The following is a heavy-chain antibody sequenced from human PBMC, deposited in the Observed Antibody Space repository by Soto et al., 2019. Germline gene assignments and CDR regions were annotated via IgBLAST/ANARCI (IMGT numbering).Heavy chain of an antibody. Sequence: SQTLSLTCAISGDSVSSNSAAWNWIRQSPSRGLEWLGRTYYRSKWYNDYAVSVKSRITINPDTSKNQFSRQLNSVTPEDTAVYYCARVGYDILTGYPDAFDIWGQGTMVTVSS. V-gene: IGHV6-1*01. CDR1: GDSVSSNSAA. CDR2: TYYRSKWYN. D-gene: IGHD3-9*01. J-gene: IGHJ3*02. CDR3: ARVGYDILTGYPDAFDI.